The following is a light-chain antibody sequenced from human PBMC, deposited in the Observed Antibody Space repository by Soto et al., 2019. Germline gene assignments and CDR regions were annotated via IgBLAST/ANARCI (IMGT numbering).Light chain of an antibody. CDR3: QKFNKWPWT. CDR1: QSVSSSY. V-gene: IGKV3-20*01. Sequence: EIVLTQSPGTLSLSPGERATLSCRASQSVSSSYLAWYQQKPGQAPRLLIYGASSRATGIPDRFSGSGSGTEFTLTVSNLQSEDFAIYFCQKFNKWPWTFGQGTKVDIK. J-gene: IGKJ1*01. CDR2: GAS.